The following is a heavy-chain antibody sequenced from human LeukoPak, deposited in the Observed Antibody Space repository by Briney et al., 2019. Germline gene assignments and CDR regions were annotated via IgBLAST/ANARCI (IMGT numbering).Heavy chain of an antibody. CDR3: AREARIVVVSELLDY. Sequence: ASVKVSCKASGYTFTSYYIHWVRQAPGQGLEWMGIINPSGGSANYAQKFQGRVTITRDTSASTAYMELSSLRSEDTAVYYCAREARIVVVSELLDYWGQGTLVTVSS. CDR2: INPSGGSA. D-gene: IGHD3-22*01. CDR1: GYTFTSYY. J-gene: IGHJ4*02. V-gene: IGHV1-46*01.